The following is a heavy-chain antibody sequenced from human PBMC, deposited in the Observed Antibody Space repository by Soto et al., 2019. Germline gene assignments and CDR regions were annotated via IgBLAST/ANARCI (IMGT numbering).Heavy chain of an antibody. D-gene: IGHD2-21*01. CDR3: AKSCGGDCYSGGGDAFDI. J-gene: IGHJ3*02. CDR2: ISGSGGST. V-gene: IGHV3-23*01. Sequence: EAQLLESGGGLVQPGGSLRLSCAASGFTFSSYAMSWVRQAPGKGLEWVSAISGSGGSTYYADSVKGRFTISRDNSNNTRYLQMNSLRAEDTAVYYCAKSCGGDCYSGGGDAFDIWGQGTMVTVSS. CDR1: GFTFSSYA.